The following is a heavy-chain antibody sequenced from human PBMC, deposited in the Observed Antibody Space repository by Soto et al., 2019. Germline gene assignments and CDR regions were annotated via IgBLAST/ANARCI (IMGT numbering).Heavy chain of an antibody. CDR3: ARKHRRGASAAWF. V-gene: IGHV4-61*01. Sequence: PSETLSLTCAVSGDSVNSASYTWIWIRQPPGKGLEWIGNIRYSGTTDYNPSLRSRVTMSLDTSKNHVSMSLTSVTSADAAVYYCARKHRRGASAAWFWGQGTLVTVYS. J-gene: IGHJ4*02. D-gene: IGHD2-15*01. CDR2: IRYSGTT. CDR1: GDSVNSASYT.